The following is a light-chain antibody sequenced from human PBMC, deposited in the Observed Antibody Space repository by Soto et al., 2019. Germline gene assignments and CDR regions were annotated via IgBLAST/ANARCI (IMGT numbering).Light chain of an antibody. V-gene: IGLV3-21*02. CDR2: DDS. J-gene: IGLJ2*01. Sequence: SYELTQPPSVSVAPGQTARITCGGNKIGTKSVHWYQQKPGQAPVLVVFDDSDRPSGIPERFSGSNSGNTATLTISRVEAGDEADYYCQVWDSSTDQNVVFGGETKLTVL. CDR3: QVWDSSTDQNVV. CDR1: KIGTKS.